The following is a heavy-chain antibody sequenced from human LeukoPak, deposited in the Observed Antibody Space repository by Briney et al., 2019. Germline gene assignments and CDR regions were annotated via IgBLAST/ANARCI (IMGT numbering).Heavy chain of an antibody. CDR2: IHYSGST. V-gene: IGHV4-59*01. D-gene: IGHD4-17*01. Sequence: SETPSLTCTVSGGSISSYYWSWIRQPPGKGLEWIGYIHYSGSTDYNPSLKSRVTISMDTSKNKFSLKLSSVTAADTAVYYCARDSSTVTTRHFDYWGQGALVTVSS. J-gene: IGHJ4*02. CDR3: ARDSSTVTTRHFDY. CDR1: GGSISSYY.